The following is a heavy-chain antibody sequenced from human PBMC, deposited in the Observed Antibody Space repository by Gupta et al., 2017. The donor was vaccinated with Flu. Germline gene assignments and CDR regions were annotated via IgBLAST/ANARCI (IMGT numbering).Heavy chain of an antibody. J-gene: IGHJ4*02. CDR2: INHSGST. CDR1: GGSFSGYY. D-gene: IGHD3-9*01. V-gene: IGHV4-34*01. Sequence: QVQLQQWGAGLLKPSETLSLTCAVYGGSFSGYYWSWIRQPPGKGLEWIGEINHSGSTNYNPSLKSRVTISVDTSKNQFSLKLSSVTAADTAVYYCARGGHYDILTGYYPHWGQGTLVTVSS. CDR3: ARGGHYDILTGYYPH.